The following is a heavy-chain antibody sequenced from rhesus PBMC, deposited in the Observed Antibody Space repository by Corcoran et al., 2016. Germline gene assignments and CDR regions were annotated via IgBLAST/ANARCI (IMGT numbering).Heavy chain of an antibody. V-gene: IGHV4S10*01. Sequence: QVQLQESGPGVVKPSETLSLNCAVPGGSISESYRWSCFRQPPGKGLEWIGYIYGSSTSTNYNPSLKSRVTISKDTSKNQFSLKLSSVTAADTAVYYCAIWGDYFDTDYWGQGVLVTVSS. D-gene: IGHD3-34*01. CDR1: GGSISESYR. J-gene: IGHJ4*01. CDR3: AIWGDYFDTDY. CDR2: IYGSSTST.